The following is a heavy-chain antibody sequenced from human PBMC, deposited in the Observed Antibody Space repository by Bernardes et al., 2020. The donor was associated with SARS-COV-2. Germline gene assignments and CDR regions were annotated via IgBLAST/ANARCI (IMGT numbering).Heavy chain of an antibody. CDR1: GFTFSSYA. D-gene: IGHD6-19*01. V-gene: IGHV3-23*01. J-gene: IGHJ6*02. CDR3: AKSRDSSGSHYYYYYGMDV. Sequence: GGSLRLSCAASGFTFSSYAMSWVRQAPGKGLEWVSAISGSGGSTYYADSVKGRFTISRDNSKNTLYLQMNSLRAEDTAVYYCAKSRDSSGSHYYYYYGMDVWGQGTLVTVSS. CDR2: ISGSGGST.